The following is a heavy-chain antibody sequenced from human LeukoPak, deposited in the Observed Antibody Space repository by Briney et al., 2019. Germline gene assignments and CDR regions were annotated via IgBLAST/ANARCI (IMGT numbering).Heavy chain of an antibody. V-gene: IGHV3-7*01. Sequence: GGSLRLSCAASGFTFSSYWMSWVRQAPGKGLEWVSNIKQDGSQKYYVDSVKGRFSISRDNAKNSLYLQMNSLRAEDTAVYYCARWGSPKILDLWGQGTMVTVSS. CDR1: GFTFSSYW. J-gene: IGHJ3*01. CDR3: ARWGSPKILDL. D-gene: IGHD3-16*01. CDR2: IKQDGSQK.